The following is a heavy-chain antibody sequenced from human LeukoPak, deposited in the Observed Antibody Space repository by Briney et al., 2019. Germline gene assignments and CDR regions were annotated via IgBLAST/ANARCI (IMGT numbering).Heavy chain of an antibody. CDR2: FDPEDGET. Sequence: ASVKVSCKVSGYTLTELSMHWVRQAPGKGLEWMGGFDPEDGETIYAQKFQGRVTMTEDTSTDTAYMELSRLRPDDTAVYYCARDLGTAMVLYYFDYWGQGTLVTVSS. D-gene: IGHD5-18*01. CDR3: ARDLGTAMVLYYFDY. J-gene: IGHJ4*02. CDR1: GYTLTELS. V-gene: IGHV1-24*01.